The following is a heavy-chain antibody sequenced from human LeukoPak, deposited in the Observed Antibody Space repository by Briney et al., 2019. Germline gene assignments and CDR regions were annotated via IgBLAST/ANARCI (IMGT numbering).Heavy chain of an antibody. Sequence: GGSLRLSCAASGFTFDDYGMSWVRQAPGKGLEWVSGINWNGGSTGYADSVKGRFTISRDNAKNSLYLQMNSLRAEDTALYYCARRAIAAAGNRDLSLDYWGQGTLVTVSS. CDR1: GFTFDDYG. V-gene: IGHV3-20*04. CDR3: ARRAIAAAGNRDLSLDY. J-gene: IGHJ4*02. CDR2: INWNGGST. D-gene: IGHD6-13*01.